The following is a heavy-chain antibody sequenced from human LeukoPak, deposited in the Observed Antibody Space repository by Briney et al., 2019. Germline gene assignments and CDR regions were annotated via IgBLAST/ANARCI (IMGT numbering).Heavy chain of an antibody. D-gene: IGHD2-2*01. CDR3: AKDKPIIVLPTAVDAFDI. CDR1: GFTFSSYG. J-gene: IGHJ3*02. CDR2: ISYDGSNK. V-gene: IGHV3-30*18. Sequence: GGSLRLSCAASGFTFSSYGMHWVRQAPGKGLEWVAVISYDGSNKFYADSVKGRFTISRDNSKNTLYLQMNSLRAEDTAVYYCAKDKPIIVLPTAVDAFDIWGQGTVVTVSS.